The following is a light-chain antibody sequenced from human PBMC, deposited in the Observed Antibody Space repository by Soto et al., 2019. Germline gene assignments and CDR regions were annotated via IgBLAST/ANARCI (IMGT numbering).Light chain of an antibody. CDR1: QSISSY. CDR2: AAS. J-gene: IGKJ3*01. Sequence: DIQMTQSPSSLSASVGDRVTTTCRASQSISSYLNWYQQKPGKAPKLLIYAASSLQSGVPSRFSGGGSGTDFTLTISSLQPEDFATYYCQQSYSTPFTFGPGTKVDIK. V-gene: IGKV1-39*01. CDR3: QQSYSTPFT.